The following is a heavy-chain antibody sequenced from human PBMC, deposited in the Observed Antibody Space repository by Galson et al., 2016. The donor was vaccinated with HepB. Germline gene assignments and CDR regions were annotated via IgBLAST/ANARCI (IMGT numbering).Heavy chain of an antibody. CDR1: GYTFSSYD. V-gene: IGHV1-18*01. J-gene: IGHJ4*02. CDR2: ISAYNGNT. Sequence: SVKVSCKASGYTFSSYDINWVRQAPGQGLEWMGWISAYNGNTDYAQKLQGRVTMTTDTSTSTAYMELRSLRSDDTAVYYCARSTYYFDYWGQGTLVTVSS. D-gene: IGHD1-1*01. CDR3: ARSTYYFDY.